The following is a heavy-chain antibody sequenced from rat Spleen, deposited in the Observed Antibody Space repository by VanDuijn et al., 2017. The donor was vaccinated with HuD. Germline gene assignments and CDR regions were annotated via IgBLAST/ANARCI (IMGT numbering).Heavy chain of an antibody. Sequence: EVQLVESGGGLVQPGRSMKLSCAASGFTFSSFPMAWVRQAPTKGLEWVATISTSGGSTYYRDSVKGRFTISRDNAKSTLYLQMDSPKSEDTATYYCVTTYVGYGYFDYWGKGVLVTVSS. CDR3: VTTYVGYGYFDY. V-gene: IGHV5-46*01. J-gene: IGHJ2*01. CDR1: GFTFSSFP. D-gene: IGHD2-3*01. CDR2: ISTSGGST.